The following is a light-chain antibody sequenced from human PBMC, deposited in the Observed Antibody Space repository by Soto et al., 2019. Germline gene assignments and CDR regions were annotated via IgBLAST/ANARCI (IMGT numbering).Light chain of an antibody. CDR2: GAS. CDR1: QSVSSSY. V-gene: IGKV3-20*01. J-gene: IGKJ1*01. CDR3: QQYGSSPWT. Sequence: EIVLTQSPGTLSLSPGERATLSCRASQSVSSSYLAWYQQTAGQAPRPLIYGASSRAIGITDTFSGSGSGTDFTLTISRLEPQDFAVYYCQQYGSSPWTFGQGTKVEIK.